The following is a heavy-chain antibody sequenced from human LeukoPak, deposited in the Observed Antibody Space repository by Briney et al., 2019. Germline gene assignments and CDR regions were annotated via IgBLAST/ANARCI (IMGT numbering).Heavy chain of an antibody. CDR2: IYHSGST. J-gene: IGHJ5*02. V-gene: IGHV4-4*02. Sequence: ASETLSLTCAVSGGSISSSNWWSWVRQPSGKGLEWIGEIYHSGSTNYNPSLKSRVTISVDTSKNQFSLKLSSVTAADTAVYYCARGRNWFDPWGQGTLVTVSS. CDR3: ARGRNWFDP. CDR1: GGSISSSNW.